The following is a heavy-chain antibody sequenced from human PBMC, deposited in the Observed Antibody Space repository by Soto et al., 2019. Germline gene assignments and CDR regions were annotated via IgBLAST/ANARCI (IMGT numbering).Heavy chain of an antibody. D-gene: IGHD5-18*01. V-gene: IGHV3-7*01. Sequence: PGGSLRLSCAASGFMFSAYWMSWVRQAPGKGLEWVANIHGDGGKIYYVDSVKGRFTISRDNAKRSLYLQMNSLRAEDTAVYYCARDFYGGYTYGTGDYWGQGALVTVFS. J-gene: IGHJ4*02. CDR3: ARDFYGGYTYGTGDY. CDR1: GFMFSAYW. CDR2: IHGDGGKI.